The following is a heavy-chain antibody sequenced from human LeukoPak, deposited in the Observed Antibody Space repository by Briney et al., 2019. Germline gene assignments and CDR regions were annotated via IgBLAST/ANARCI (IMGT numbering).Heavy chain of an antibody. CDR2: IYTGGGT. D-gene: IGHD3-3*01. CDR3: AHYDFWSGHALDI. J-gene: IGHJ3*02. CDR1: ESIVSGNY. Sequence: GGSLRLSCAASESIVSGNYMSWVRQAPGKGLEWLSVIYTGGGTYYADSVKGRFTISRDTSKTTVYLQMNSLRGDDTAIYYCAHYDFWSGHALDIWGQGTMVTVSS. V-gene: IGHV3-66*01.